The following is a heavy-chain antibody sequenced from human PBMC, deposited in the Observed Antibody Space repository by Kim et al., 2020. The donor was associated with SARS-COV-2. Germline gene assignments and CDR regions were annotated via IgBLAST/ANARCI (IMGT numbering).Heavy chain of an antibody. J-gene: IGHJ4*02. D-gene: IGHD6-13*01. Sequence: VTGRFTTSRDNSKNTLYLQKNSLRDEDTAVYYCGRDGARGMAAPAGPFDYWGQGTLVTVSS. V-gene: IGHV3-30*07. CDR3: GRDGARGMAAPAGPFDY.